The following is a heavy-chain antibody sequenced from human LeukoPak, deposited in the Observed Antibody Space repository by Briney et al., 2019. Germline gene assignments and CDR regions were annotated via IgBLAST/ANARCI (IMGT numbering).Heavy chain of an antibody. J-gene: IGHJ4*02. Sequence: ASVKVSCKASGYTFSSYGIAWVRQAPGQGLEWMGWISGYNGNTNYAQKLQGRVSMTTDTSTTSAYMELRSLTSDDTALYYCARSSLGTITAGPFDYWGQGTLVTVSS. CDR2: ISGYNGNT. V-gene: IGHV1-18*01. CDR1: GYTFSSYG. D-gene: IGHD5-12*01. CDR3: ARSSLGTITAGPFDY.